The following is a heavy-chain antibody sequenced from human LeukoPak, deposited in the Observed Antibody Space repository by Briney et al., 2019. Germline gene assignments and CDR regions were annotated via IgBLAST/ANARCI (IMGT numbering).Heavy chain of an antibody. J-gene: IGHJ4*02. CDR3: ARATAARTAGL. Sequence: GGSLRLSCAASGFTFSSYSMNWVRQAPGKGPEWVSSISSSSSYMYYADSVKGRFTISRDNAKNSLYLQMNSLRAEDTAVYYCARATAARTAGLWGQGTLVTVSS. D-gene: IGHD6-6*01. CDR1: GFTFSSYS. CDR2: ISSSSSYM. V-gene: IGHV3-21*01.